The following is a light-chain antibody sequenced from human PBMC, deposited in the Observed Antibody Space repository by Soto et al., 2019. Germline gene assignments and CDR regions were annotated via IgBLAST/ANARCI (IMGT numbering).Light chain of an antibody. J-gene: IGLJ1*01. Sequence: SALTQPASVSGSPGQSITISCTGTSSDVGGYNYVSWYQQHPGKAPKLMIYEVSNWPSGVSNRFSGSKSGNTASLTISGLQAEDEADYYCSSYTSSSTLGVFGSGTKVTVL. CDR2: EVS. CDR3: SSYTSSSTLGV. V-gene: IGLV2-14*01. CDR1: SSDVGGYNY.